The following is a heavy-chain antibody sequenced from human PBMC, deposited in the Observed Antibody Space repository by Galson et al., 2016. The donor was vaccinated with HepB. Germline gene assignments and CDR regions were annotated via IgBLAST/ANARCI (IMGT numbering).Heavy chain of an antibody. D-gene: IGHD3-10*01. CDR1: GYGFTSYW. J-gene: IGHJ4*02. CDR3: ARRVTGSGSDYGTFDS. CDR2: IYPGDFDI. Sequence: QSGAEVKKPGESLKISCKGSGYGFTSYWIGWVRQLPGKGLEWMGIIYPGDFDIRYSPSFQGQVTISADKSVSTAYLQWSSLKASDTAMYYCARRVTGSGSDYGTFDSWGQGTLVTVSS. V-gene: IGHV5-51*01.